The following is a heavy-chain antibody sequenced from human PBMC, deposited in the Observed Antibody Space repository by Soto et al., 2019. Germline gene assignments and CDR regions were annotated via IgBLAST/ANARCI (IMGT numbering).Heavy chain of an antibody. J-gene: IGHJ4*02. CDR3: AKDLTRQGELSFDY. Sequence: VGSLRLSGAASGFAFSSYAMSWVRQARGKGLEWVSAISGSGGSTYYADSVKGRFTISRDNSKNTLYLQMNSLRAEDTAVYYCAKDLTRQGELSFDYWGQGTLVTVSS. D-gene: IGHD3-16*02. V-gene: IGHV3-23*01. CDR1: GFAFSSYA. CDR2: ISGSGGST.